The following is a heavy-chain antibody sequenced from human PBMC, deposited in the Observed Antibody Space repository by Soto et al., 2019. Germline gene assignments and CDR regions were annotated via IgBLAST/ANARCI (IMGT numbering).Heavy chain of an antibody. CDR1: GYTFTSYD. CDR2: MNPSTGNT. Sequence: QVQLVQSGAEVKKPGASVKVSCKASGYTFTSYDIIWVRQATGQGLEWMGWMNPSTGNTDSAEKVQGRLTMTRNTSISTVYMELRSLRFEDMAVYYCARGRIIVAGGFDPWGQGTLVTVSS. J-gene: IGHJ5*02. D-gene: IGHD6-19*01. V-gene: IGHV1-8*01. CDR3: ARGRIIVAGGFDP.